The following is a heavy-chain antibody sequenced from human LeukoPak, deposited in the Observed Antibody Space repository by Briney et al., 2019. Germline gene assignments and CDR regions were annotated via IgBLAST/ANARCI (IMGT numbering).Heavy chain of an antibody. Sequence: ASVTVSFKASGYTFTIYGISWVRQAHGQGHEWMGWISAYNGNTNYAQKLQGRVTMTTDTSTSTAYMELRSLRSDDTAVYYCARDRGSGWYVYFDLWGRGTLVTVSS. CDR3: ARDRGSGWYVYFDL. D-gene: IGHD6-19*01. CDR2: ISAYNGNT. CDR1: GYTFTIYG. V-gene: IGHV1-18*01. J-gene: IGHJ2*01.